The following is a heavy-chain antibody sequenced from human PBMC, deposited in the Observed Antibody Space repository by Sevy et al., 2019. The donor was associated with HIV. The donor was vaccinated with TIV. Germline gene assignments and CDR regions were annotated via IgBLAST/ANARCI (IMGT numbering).Heavy chain of an antibody. Sequence: GGCLRLSCAASGFTFSSYAMSWVRQAPGKGLEWVSAISGSGGSTYYADSVKGRFTISRDNSKNTLYLQMNSLRAEDTAVYYCAKDPPSPIAVAGHDAFDIWGQGTMVTVSS. D-gene: IGHD6-19*01. V-gene: IGHV3-23*01. J-gene: IGHJ3*02. CDR1: GFTFSSYA. CDR3: AKDPPSPIAVAGHDAFDI. CDR2: ISGSGGST.